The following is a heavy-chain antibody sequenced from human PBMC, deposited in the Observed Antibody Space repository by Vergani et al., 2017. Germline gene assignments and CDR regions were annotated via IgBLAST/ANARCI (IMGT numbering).Heavy chain of an antibody. CDR1: GFTFSSYA. CDR2: IRGSGGNT. V-gene: IGHV3-23*01. J-gene: IGHJ6*02. D-gene: IGHD2-2*01. CDR3: AKGDFCSSTSCYEGRGYYYGMGV. Sequence: EVQLLESGGGLVQPGGSLRLSCAASGFTFSSYAMSWVRQVPGKGLEWVSGIRGSGGNTYYANSVKGRFTIPRDNSKNTLYLQMNSLRADDTAVYYCAKGDFCSSTSCYEGRGYYYGMGVWGQGTTVTFSS.